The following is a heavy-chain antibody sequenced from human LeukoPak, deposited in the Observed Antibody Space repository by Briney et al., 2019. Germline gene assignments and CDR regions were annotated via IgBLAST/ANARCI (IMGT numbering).Heavy chain of an antibody. D-gene: IGHD6-19*01. V-gene: IGHV3-11*04. CDR1: GFTFRDHY. CDR3: ANSPSYSSGWFLN. Sequence: GMSLRLSCGASGFTFRDHYMTWIRQATGKGLEWVSSISGSGSDKFYSNSVKGRFSVSRDNVKNSLYLELTTLRAEDTAVYYCANSPSYSSGWFLNWGQGVLVTVCS. J-gene: IGHJ4*02. CDR2: ISGSGSDK.